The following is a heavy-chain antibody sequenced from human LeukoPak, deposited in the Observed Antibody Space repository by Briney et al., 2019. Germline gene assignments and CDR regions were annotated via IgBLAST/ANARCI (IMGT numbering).Heavy chain of an antibody. CDR2: ISGDGGNT. V-gene: IGHV3-43*02. J-gene: IGHJ1*01. CDR3: ARTGGSRRDFRH. CDR1: GFTFDDYA. Sequence: GGSLRLSCAASGFTFDDYAMHWVRQAPGKGLQWVSLISGDGGNTYYADSVKGRFTISRDNSKNSLYLQMNSLRNEDTALYYCARTGGSRRDFRHWGQGTLVTVSS. D-gene: IGHD1-14*01.